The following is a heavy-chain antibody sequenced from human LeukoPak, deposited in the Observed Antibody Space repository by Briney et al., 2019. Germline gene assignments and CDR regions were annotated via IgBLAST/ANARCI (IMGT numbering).Heavy chain of an antibody. J-gene: IGHJ4*02. CDR3: ARQRFGQYFDY. CDR1: GFTFGDYY. D-gene: IGHD3-10*01. V-gene: IGHV3-11*01. CDR2: ISSSGDTI. Sequence: GGSLRLSCAASGFTFGDYYMAWIRQAPGKGLEWFSYISSSGDTIYYADSVKGRFTISRDNARNSLYLQMNSLRAEDTAVYYCARQRFGQYFDYWGQGTLVTVSS.